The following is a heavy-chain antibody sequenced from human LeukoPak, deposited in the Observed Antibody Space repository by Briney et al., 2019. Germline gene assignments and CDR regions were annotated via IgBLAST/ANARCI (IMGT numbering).Heavy chain of an antibody. D-gene: IGHD1-7*01. CDR2: IDTDGSNT. Sequence: GGSLRLSCAAPGFTFSSYWMHWVRQAPGKGLVWVSRIDTDGSNTAYADSVKGRFTISRDNAKNTLYLQMNSLRAEDTAVYYCTRGGTTLDYWGQGTLVTVSS. CDR3: TRGGTTLDY. J-gene: IGHJ4*02. V-gene: IGHV3-74*01. CDR1: GFTFSSYW.